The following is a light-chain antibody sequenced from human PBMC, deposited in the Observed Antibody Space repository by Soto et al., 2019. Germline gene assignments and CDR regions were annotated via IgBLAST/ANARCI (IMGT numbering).Light chain of an antibody. CDR2: YVS. V-gene: IGLV2-14*01. J-gene: IGLJ2*01. Sequence: QSALTQPASVSGSPGQSITISCTGTSSDVGGYNYVSWYQQHPGKAPKLMIYYVSNRPSGVSNRFSGSKSGNTASLTISGLQAEDEADYYFSSYTSSSALVVLGGGTKLTVL. CDR1: SSDVGGYNY. CDR3: SSYTSSSALVV.